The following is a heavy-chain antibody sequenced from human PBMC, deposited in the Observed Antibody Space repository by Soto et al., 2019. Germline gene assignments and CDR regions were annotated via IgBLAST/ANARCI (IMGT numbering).Heavy chain of an antibody. V-gene: IGHV3-23*01. Sequence: EVQLLESGGGLVQPGGSLRLSCAASGFTFSSYAMSWVRQAPGKGLEWASAISGSGGSTYYADSVKGRFTISRDNSKNTLYLQMNSLRAEDTAVYYCAKDTVVVAATSNWFDPWGQGTLVTVSS. CDR3: AKDTVVVAATSNWFDP. D-gene: IGHD2-15*01. J-gene: IGHJ5*02. CDR2: ISGSGGST. CDR1: GFTFSSYA.